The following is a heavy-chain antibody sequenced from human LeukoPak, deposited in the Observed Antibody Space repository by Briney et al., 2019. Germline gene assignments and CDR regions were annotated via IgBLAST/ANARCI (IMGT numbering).Heavy chain of an antibody. CDR2: ISWNGGST. CDR1: GFTFDDYG. Sequence: GGSLRLSXAASGFTFDDYGMSWVRQAPGKGLEWVSGISWNGGSTGYADSVKGRFTISRDNAKNSLYLQMNNLRAEDTALYYCARVQGYCSSTSCYFDYWGQGTLVTVSS. J-gene: IGHJ4*02. CDR3: ARVQGYCSSTSCYFDY. D-gene: IGHD2-2*01. V-gene: IGHV3-20*04.